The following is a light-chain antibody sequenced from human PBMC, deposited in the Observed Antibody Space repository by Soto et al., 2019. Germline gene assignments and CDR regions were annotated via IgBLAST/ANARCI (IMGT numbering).Light chain of an antibody. CDR1: QTIPRSY. CDR3: QQHGSSPWT. J-gene: IGKJ1*01. CDR2: GAS. V-gene: IGKV3-20*01. Sequence: EMVMTQSPATLSVSPVSRATLSCRASQTIPRSYLAWYPQKPGQAPRLLIYGASYRATGIPDRFSGSGSGTDFTLTVSRLEPEDFAVYYCQQHGSSPWTFGQGTKVDIK.